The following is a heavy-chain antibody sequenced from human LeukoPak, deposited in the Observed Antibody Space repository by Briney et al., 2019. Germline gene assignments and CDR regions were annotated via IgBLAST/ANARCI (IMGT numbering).Heavy chain of an antibody. CDR3: ARSRDIVVVPAAYRNWFDP. CDR2: IIPIFGTA. J-gene: IGHJ5*02. V-gene: IGHV1-69*13. D-gene: IGHD2-2*01. Sequence: ASVKVSCKASGGTFSSYAISWVRQAPGQGLEWMGGIIPIFGTANYAQKFQGRVTITADESTSTAYMELSSLRSEDTAVYYCARSRDIVVVPAAYRNWFDPWGQGTLVTVSS. CDR1: GGTFSSYA.